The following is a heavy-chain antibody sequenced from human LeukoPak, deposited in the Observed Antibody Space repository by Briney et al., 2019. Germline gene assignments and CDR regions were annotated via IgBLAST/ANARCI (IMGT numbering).Heavy chain of an antibody. J-gene: IGHJ4*02. CDR1: GFTFCSYA. Sequence: GGSLRLSCAASGFTFCSYAMHWVRQAPGKGLEYVSAISSNGGSTYYANSVKGRFTISRDNSKNTLYLQMGSLRAEDMAVYYCASPGAYYWGQGTLVTVSS. V-gene: IGHV3-64*01. CDR3: ASPGAYY. CDR2: ISSNGGST.